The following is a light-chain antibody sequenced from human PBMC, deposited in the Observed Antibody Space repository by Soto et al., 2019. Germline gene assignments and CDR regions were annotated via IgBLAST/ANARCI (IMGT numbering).Light chain of an antibody. Sequence: IVLTQSPGTLSLSPGERTTLSCRASQDIRSHLAWYQQKPGQAPRLLIFDASSRATGIPDRFSGSGSGTDFTLSISRLEPEDFAVYYCQQYGTSPRTFGQGTKVDIK. CDR3: QQYGTSPRT. J-gene: IGKJ1*01. CDR1: QDIRSH. CDR2: DAS. V-gene: IGKV3-20*01.